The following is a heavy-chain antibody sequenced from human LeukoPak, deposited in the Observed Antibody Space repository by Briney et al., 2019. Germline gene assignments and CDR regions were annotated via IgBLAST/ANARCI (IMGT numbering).Heavy chain of an antibody. D-gene: IGHD2-15*01. CDR3: AREKEWRSFDY. Sequence: PSETLSLTCAVYGGSFSGYYWSWIRQPPGKGLEWIGEINHSGSTNYNPSLKSRVTISVDKSKNQFSLKLSSVTAADTAIYYCAREKEWRSFDYWGQGTLVTVSS. CDR2: INHSGST. V-gene: IGHV4-34*01. J-gene: IGHJ4*02. CDR1: GGSFSGYY.